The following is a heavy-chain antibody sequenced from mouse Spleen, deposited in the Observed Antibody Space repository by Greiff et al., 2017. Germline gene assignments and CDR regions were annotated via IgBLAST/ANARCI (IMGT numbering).Heavy chain of an antibody. J-gene: IGHJ3*01. CDR3: AREGGDSYYSYDEAWFAY. D-gene: IGHD2-12*01. CDR2: IDPNSGGT. Sequence: VQLQQPGAELVKPGASVKLSCKASGYTFTSYWMHWVKQRPGRGLEWIGRIDPNSGGTKYNEKFKSKATLTVDKPSSTAYMQLSSLTSEDSAVYYCAREGGDSYYSYDEAWFAYWGQGTLVTVSA. CDR1: GYTFTSYW. V-gene: IGHV1-72*01.